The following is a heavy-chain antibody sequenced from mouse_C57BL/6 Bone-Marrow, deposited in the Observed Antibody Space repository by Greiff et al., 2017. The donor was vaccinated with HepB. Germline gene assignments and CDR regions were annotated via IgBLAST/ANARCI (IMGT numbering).Heavy chain of an antibody. J-gene: IGHJ1*03. CDR2: IDPNSGGT. CDR1: GYTFTSYW. CDR3: ARRYYYGLHWYFDV. D-gene: IGHD1-1*01. Sequence: QVHVKQSGAELVKPGASVKLSCKASGYTFTSYWMHWVKQRPGRGLEWIGRIDPNSGGTKYNEKFKSKATLTVDKPSSTAYMQLSSLTSEDSAVYYCARRYYYGLHWYFDVWGTGTTVTVSS. V-gene: IGHV1-72*01.